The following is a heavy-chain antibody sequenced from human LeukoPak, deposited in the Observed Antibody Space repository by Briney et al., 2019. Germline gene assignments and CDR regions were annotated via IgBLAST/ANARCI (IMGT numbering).Heavy chain of an antibody. Sequence: SETLSLTCTASGGSISPYYWSWIRQPPGKGLEWIGYAYYSGSTNYNPSLKSRVTISVDTSKNQFSLKLSSVTAADTAMYYCARHGGGGESYSRVFDYWGRGNLVTVSS. CDR1: GGSISPYY. CDR2: AYYSGST. D-gene: IGHD1-26*01. J-gene: IGHJ4*02. CDR3: ARHGGGGESYSRVFDY. V-gene: IGHV4-59*08.